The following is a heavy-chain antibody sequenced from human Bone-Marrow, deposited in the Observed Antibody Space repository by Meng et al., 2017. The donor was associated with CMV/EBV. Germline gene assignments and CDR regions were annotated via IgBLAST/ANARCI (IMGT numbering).Heavy chain of an antibody. V-gene: IGHV3-15*01. CDR2: IKSKTDGGTT. D-gene: IGHD6-6*01. J-gene: IGHJ4*02. Sequence: GGSLRLSCTASGFTFGDYAMSWVRQAPGKGLEWVGRIKSKTDGGTTDYAAPVKGRFTISRDNSKNTLYLQMNSLRAEDTAVYYCAKDQVVLSEYSSSSGYWGQGTLVTVSS. CDR3: AKDQVVLSEYSSSSGY. CDR1: GFTFGDYA.